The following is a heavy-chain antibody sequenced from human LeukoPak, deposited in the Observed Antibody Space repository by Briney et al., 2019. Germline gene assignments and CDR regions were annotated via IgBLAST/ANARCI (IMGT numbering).Heavy chain of an antibody. V-gene: IGHV4-39*01. Sequence: SETVSLTCTVSGDSISSSSYYWGWIRQPPGKGLEWIGSIYYSGSTYYNPSFKSRVTRSVDTSKNQFSLKLSSVTAGDTAVYYCARRGGYSYGLCYFDYWRERTVVTVSS. J-gene: IGHJ4*02. D-gene: IGHD5-18*01. CDR3: ARRGGYSYGLCYFDY. CDR2: IYYSGST. CDR1: GDSISSSSYY.